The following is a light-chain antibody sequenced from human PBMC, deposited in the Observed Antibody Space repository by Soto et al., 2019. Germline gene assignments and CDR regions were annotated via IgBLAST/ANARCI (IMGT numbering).Light chain of an antibody. J-gene: IGLJ2*01. Sequence: QSAVTQPASVSGAPGQSITISCAGTSSDVGGYHYVSWYQQHPGKAPKLMIYDVINRPSGVSHRFSGSKSGNTASLTISGLQAEDDADYYCSSYAISRDVVFGGGTKVTVL. CDR3: SSYAISRDVV. V-gene: IGLV2-14*01. CDR1: SSDVGGYHY. CDR2: DVI.